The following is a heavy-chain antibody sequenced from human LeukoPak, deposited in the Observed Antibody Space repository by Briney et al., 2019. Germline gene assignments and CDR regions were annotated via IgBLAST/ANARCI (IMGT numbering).Heavy chain of an antibody. CDR3: ARDFWSGSNWFDP. J-gene: IGHJ5*02. CDR2: IKQDGSEK. Sequence: PGGSLRLSCAASGFTFSSYWMSWVRQAPGKGLEWVANIKQDGSEKYYVDSVKGRFTISRDNAKNSLYLQMNSLRAEDTAVYYCARDFWSGSNWFDPWGQGTLVTVSS. CDR1: GFTFSSYW. D-gene: IGHD3-3*01. V-gene: IGHV3-7*01.